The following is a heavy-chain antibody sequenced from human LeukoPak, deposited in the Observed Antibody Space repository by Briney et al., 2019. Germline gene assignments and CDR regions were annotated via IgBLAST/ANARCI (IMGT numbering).Heavy chain of an antibody. Sequence: GGSLRLSCAASGFTFSSYGMHWVRQAPGKGLEWVAAIWYDGSNKYYADSVKGRFTISRDNSKNTLYLQTNSLRAEDTAVYYCARKFNSDISEYWFEFDHWGLGTLVTVSS. CDR1: GFTFSSYG. V-gene: IGHV3-33*01. CDR2: IWYDGSNK. CDR3: ARKFNSDISEYWFEFDH. D-gene: IGHD3-22*01. J-gene: IGHJ4*02.